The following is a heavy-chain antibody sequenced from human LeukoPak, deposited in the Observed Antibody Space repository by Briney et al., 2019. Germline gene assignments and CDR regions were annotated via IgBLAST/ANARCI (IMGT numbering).Heavy chain of an antibody. CDR1: GDSVSSSRYY. Sequence: SETLSLTCIVSGDSVSSSRYYWGWIRQPPGRGLEWIGSIYYSGTTFYNPSLKSRVTISVDTSKNQFSLKLSSVTAADTAVYYCARDPNLGAYDFWSGHRGWYFDLWGRGTLVTVSS. D-gene: IGHD3-3*01. CDR2: IYYSGTT. CDR3: ARDPNLGAYDFWSGHRGWYFDL. V-gene: IGHV4-39*02. J-gene: IGHJ2*01.